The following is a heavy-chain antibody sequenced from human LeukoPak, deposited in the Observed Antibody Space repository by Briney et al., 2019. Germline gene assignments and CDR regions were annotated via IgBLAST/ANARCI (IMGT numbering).Heavy chain of an antibody. CDR2: ISDSGGST. D-gene: IGHD6-13*01. Sequence: GGSLRLSCAASGFTFSSYAMSWVRQAPGKGLEWVSAISDSGGSTYYADSVKGRFTISRDNSKNTLYMQMNSLRAEDTAVYYCASLGYSNSWHLSSGVHWGQGTLVTVSS. CDR1: GFTFSSYA. CDR3: ASLGYSNSWHLSSGVH. V-gene: IGHV3-23*01. J-gene: IGHJ4*02.